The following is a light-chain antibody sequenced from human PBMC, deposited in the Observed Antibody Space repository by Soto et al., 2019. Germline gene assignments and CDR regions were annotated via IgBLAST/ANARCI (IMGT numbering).Light chain of an antibody. CDR1: QSVSSN. CDR3: QQYNNWPPWT. CDR2: GAS. J-gene: IGKJ1*01. Sequence: IVMTQSPATLSVSPGERATLSCRASQSVSSNLAWYQQKPGQAPRLLIYGASTRATGIPVRFSGSGSGTEFTLTISSLQSEDFAVYYCQQYNNWPPWTFGQGTKVEIK. V-gene: IGKV3-15*01.